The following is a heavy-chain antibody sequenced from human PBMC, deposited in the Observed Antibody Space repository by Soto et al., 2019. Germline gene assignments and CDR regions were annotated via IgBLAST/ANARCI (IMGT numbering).Heavy chain of an antibody. Sequence: QVQVVESGGGLVKPGGSLRLSCAASGFTFSDYYMNWIRQALGKGLEWVSYISSSSDYTKYADSVKGRFTISRDNAKSSLYLQMNSLRAEDTAVYYCARGGVRGTTSRGQVYNWGQGTLVTVSS. V-gene: IGHV3-11*06. CDR1: GFTFSDYY. CDR2: ISSSSDYT. J-gene: IGHJ4*02. D-gene: IGHD1-7*01. CDR3: ARGGVRGTTSRGQVYN.